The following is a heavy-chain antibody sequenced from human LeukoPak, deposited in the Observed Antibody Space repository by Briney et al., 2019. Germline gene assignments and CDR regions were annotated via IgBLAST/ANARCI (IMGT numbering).Heavy chain of an antibody. J-gene: IGHJ4*02. CDR3: TRAGLGAAADV. CDR1: GFTFSNFG. Sequence: GKSLRLSCAASGFTFSNFGIHWVRQAPGKGLEWVALIWYDGSNQYYADSVKGRFTISRDNSKNTLSLQMDSLRAEDTAIYYCTRAGLGAAADVWGQGTLVTVSS. CDR2: IWYDGSNQ. D-gene: IGHD6-13*01. V-gene: IGHV3-33*01.